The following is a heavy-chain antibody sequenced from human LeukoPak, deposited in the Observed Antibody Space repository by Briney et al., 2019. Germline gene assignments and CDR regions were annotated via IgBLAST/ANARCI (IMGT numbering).Heavy chain of an antibody. V-gene: IGHV4-59*08. CDR2: IYYSGST. J-gene: IGHJ2*01. Sequence: ETLSLTCTVSVDSISSYYWSWIRQPPGKGLEWIGYIYYSGSTTYNPSLRSRVTISVDTPKNQFSLKLNSVTAADTAVYYCARTGGNSYWYFDLWGRGTLVTVSS. CDR3: ARTGGNSYWYFDL. D-gene: IGHD4-23*01. CDR1: VDSISSYY.